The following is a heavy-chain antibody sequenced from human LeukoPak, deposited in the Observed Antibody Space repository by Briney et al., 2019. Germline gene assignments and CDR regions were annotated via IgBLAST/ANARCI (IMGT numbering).Heavy chain of an antibody. V-gene: IGHV3-48*01. CDR1: GFIFTSYS. CDR3: ARGFHRYNYDSGAYSVY. Sequence: GGSLRLSCAASGFIFTSYSMNWVRQAPGKGLEWISYISSSSSTIYYADSERGRFTISRDNAKNSLYLQMNSLRAEDTAVYYCARGFHRYNYDSGAYSVYWGQGTLVTVSS. CDR2: ISSSSSTI. D-gene: IGHD3-22*01. J-gene: IGHJ4*02.